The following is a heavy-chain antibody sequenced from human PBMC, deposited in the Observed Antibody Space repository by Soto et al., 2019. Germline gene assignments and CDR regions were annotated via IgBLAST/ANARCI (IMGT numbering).Heavy chain of an antibody. CDR2: THYGSKPYN. CDR1: LDSVSSNSTT. V-gene: IGHV6-1*01. D-gene: IGHD6-13*01. CDR3: ARGARIAAAGMRYYYGLDV. Sequence: PSQTPSLTFAISLDSVSSNSTTWNRIRRSQARGFKCVGRTHYGSKPYNDHAVAVKSRITINPDTSKNQFSLQLNSVTPEDTAVYYCARGARIAAAGMRYYYGLDVWGQGTTVTVS. J-gene: IGHJ6*02.